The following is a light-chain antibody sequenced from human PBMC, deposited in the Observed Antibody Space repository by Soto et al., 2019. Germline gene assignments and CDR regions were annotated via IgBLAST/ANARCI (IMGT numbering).Light chain of an antibody. CDR2: KAS. Sequence: DIQMTQSPSTLSASVGDRVTITCRASQSVSSWLAWYQQKPGKAPKLLIYKASSLESGVPSRFSGSGSGTEFTLTISGLQPDDFATYYYQQYDTYSTFGQGTKVEVK. V-gene: IGKV1-5*03. J-gene: IGKJ1*01. CDR1: QSVSSW. CDR3: QQYDTYST.